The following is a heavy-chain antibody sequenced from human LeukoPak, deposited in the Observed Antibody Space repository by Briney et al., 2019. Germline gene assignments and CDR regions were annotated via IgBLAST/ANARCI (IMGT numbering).Heavy chain of an antibody. V-gene: IGHV3-21*01. CDR3: ARDREYYDFWSGYLTTPPNDY. CDR2: ISSSSSYI. CDR1: GFTFSSYS. Sequence: PGGSLRLSCAASGFTFSSYSMSWVRQAPGKGLEWVSSISSSSSYIYYADSVKGRFTISRDNAKNSLYLQMNSLRAEDTAVYYCARDREYYDFWSGYLTTPPNDYWGQGTLVTVSS. J-gene: IGHJ4*02. D-gene: IGHD3-3*01.